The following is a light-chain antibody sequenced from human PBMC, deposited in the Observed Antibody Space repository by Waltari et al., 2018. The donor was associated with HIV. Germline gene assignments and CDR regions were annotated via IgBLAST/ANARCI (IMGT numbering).Light chain of an antibody. CDR2: AAS. V-gene: IGKV3-20*01. J-gene: IGKJ2*01. CDR1: QSVSSNY. Sequence: EIVLTQSPGTLSQSPGERATLSCRASQSVSSNYLAWYQQNPGQAPRLLIYAASSRATGIPDRFSGSGSGTDFTLTISRLEPEDFAVYYCQQYGTSPYTFGQGTNLEIK. CDR3: QQYGTSPYT.